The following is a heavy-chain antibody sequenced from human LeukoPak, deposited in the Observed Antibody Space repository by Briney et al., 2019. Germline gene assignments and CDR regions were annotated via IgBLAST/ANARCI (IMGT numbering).Heavy chain of an antibody. CDR2: ISSSSSYI. Sequence: PGGSLRLSCAASGFAFSSYSMSWVRQAPGKGLEWVSSISSSSSYIYYADSVKGRFTISRDNAKNPLYLQMNSLRAEDTAVYYCARVVVIAPYDAFDIWGQGTMVTFSS. CDR1: GFAFSSYS. J-gene: IGHJ3*02. V-gene: IGHV3-21*01. CDR3: ARVVVIAPYDAFDI. D-gene: IGHD2-21*01.